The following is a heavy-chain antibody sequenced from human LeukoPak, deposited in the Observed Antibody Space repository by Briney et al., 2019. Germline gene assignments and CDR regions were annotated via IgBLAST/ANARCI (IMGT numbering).Heavy chain of an antibody. CDR2: INHSGST. Sequence: SETLSLTCAVYGGSFSGYYWSWIRQPPGKGLEWIGEINHSGSTNYNPSLKSRVTISVDTSKSQFSLKLSSVTAADTAVYYCARSWLNNWFDPWGQGTLVTVSS. CDR3: ARSWLNNWFDP. J-gene: IGHJ5*02. V-gene: IGHV4-34*01. CDR1: GGSFSGYY. D-gene: IGHD3-9*01.